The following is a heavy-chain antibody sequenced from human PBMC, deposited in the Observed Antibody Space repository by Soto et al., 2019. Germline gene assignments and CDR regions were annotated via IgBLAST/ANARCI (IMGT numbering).Heavy chain of an antibody. CDR2: INMDGTKT. Sequence: GGSLRLSCVASEFTFSKYWMHWVRQAPGKGLVWVSRINMDGTKTAYADSVKGRFTVTRDNANNTLYLQMNSQGVEDTAVYYCARYYYYDSRSSSVNWFDPWCQGTLVTVSS. J-gene: IGHJ5*02. CDR3: ARYYYYDSRSSSVNWFDP. D-gene: IGHD3-22*01. V-gene: IGHV3-74*01. CDR1: EFTFSKYW.